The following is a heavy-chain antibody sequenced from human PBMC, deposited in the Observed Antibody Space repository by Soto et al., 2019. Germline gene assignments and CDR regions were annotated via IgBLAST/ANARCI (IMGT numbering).Heavy chain of an antibody. V-gene: IGHV2-5*02. J-gene: IGHJ4*02. CDR2: IYWDDDK. D-gene: IGHD2-2*01. Sequence: SGPTLVNPTQTRTLTCTFSGFSLSTYGVGVAWVRQPPGKALEWLALIYWDDDKRYSPSLETRLTITKDTSKNHVVLTMNNMDPVETGTYYCSYRPGVTMRFDSWGQGARVTVSS. CDR1: GFSLSTYGVG. CDR3: SYRPGVTMRFDS.